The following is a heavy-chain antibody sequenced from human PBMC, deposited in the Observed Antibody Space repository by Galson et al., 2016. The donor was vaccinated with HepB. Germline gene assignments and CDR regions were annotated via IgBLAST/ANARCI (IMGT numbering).Heavy chain of an antibody. CDR2: ISWNSGNT. Sequence: WVRQAPGKGLEWVSGISWNSGNTGYADSVKGRFTISRDNPKNSLYLQMNSLRAEDTALYYCAKAAQYCSSSSCRNWFDPWGQGTLVTVSS. J-gene: IGHJ5*02. V-gene: IGHV3-9*01. D-gene: IGHD2-2*01. CDR3: AKAAQYCSSSSCRNWFDP.